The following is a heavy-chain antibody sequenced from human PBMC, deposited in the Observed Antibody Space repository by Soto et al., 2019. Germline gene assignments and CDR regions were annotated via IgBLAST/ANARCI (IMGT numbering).Heavy chain of an antibody. J-gene: IGHJ6*02. V-gene: IGHV3-15*01. CDR3: TTSIGYCSGGSCYLGYYYYGMDV. Sequence: GGSLRLSCAASGFTFSNAWMSWVRQAPGKGLEWVGRIKSKTDGGTTDYAAPVKGRFTISRDDSKNTLYLQMNSLKTEDTAVYYCTTSIGYCSGGSCYLGYYYYGMDVWGQGTTVTVSS. CDR2: IKSKTDGGTT. D-gene: IGHD2-15*01. CDR1: GFTFSNAW.